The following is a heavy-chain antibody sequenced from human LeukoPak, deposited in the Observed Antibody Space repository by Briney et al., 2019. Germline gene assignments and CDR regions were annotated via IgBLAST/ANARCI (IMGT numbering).Heavy chain of an antibody. J-gene: IGHJ3*02. D-gene: IGHD3-9*01. Sequence: GGSLRLSCAASGFTFSNAYMNWVRQAPGKGLEWVGRIKPKTDGETTEYAAPVKDRFSISRDDSKSMMYLQMNSLKTEDTAVYYCARAMHDILTGYLNDAFDIWGQGTMVTVSS. V-gene: IGHV3-15*07. CDR3: ARAMHDILTGYLNDAFDI. CDR2: IKPKTDGETT. CDR1: GFTFSNAY.